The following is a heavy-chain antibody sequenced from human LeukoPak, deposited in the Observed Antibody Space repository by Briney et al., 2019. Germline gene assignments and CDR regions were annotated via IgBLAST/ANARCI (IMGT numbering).Heavy chain of an antibody. V-gene: IGHV3-21*01. CDR2: ITGSSSYI. CDR1: CFRLWRFS. J-gene: IGHJ4*02. Sequence: GGSLRLFCGVSCFRLWRFSMHWARPARGRGLEWGSSITGSSSYISSADSVKGRSTNSRNNAETSLFLQMNSLRPEDTAVYFCARDRLEGGETFDSWGQGTLVTVSS. D-gene: IGHD1-1*01. CDR3: ARDRLEGGETFDS.